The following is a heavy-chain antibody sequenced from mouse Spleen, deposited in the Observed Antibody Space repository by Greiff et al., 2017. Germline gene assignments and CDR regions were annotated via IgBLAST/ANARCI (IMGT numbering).Heavy chain of an antibody. J-gene: IGHJ2*01. CDR1: GFTFSDYY. D-gene: IGHD1-1*01. CDR3: ARALYYYGSSLYFDY. Sequence: EVKLMESEGGLVQPGSSMKLSCTASGFTFSDYYMAWVRQVPEKGLEWVANINYDGSSTYYLDSLKSRFIISRDNAKNILYLQMSSLKSEDTATYYCARALYYYGSSLYFDYWGQGTTLSLL. V-gene: IGHV5-16*01. CDR2: INYDGSST.